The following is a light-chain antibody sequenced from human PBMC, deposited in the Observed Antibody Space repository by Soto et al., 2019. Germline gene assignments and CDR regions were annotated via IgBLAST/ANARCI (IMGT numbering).Light chain of an antibody. V-gene: IGKV1-9*01. CDR2: HAS. CDR3: QQFYSYPFT. CDR1: QDISNH. J-gene: IGKJ3*01. Sequence: DIQLTQSPSFLSASVGDRVTITCRASQDISNHFAWYHQKPAKAPSLLIYHASTLQSGVPLRFSGSQSGTEFTLTISSLQPEDFATYYCQQFYSYPFTFGPGTKVDVK.